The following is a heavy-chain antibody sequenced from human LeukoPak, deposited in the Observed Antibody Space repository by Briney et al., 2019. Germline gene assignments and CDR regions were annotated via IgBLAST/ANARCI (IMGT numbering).Heavy chain of an antibody. CDR1: GFTFSSYE. J-gene: IGHJ6*03. Sequence: PGGSLRLSCAASGFTFSSYEMNWVRQAPGKGLEGVSYISSSGSTIYYADSVKGRFTISRDNAKNSLYLQMNSLRAEDTAVYYCARAGKIYYYYMDVWGKGTTVTVSS. CDR2: ISSSGSTI. CDR3: ARAGKIYYYYMDV. V-gene: IGHV3-48*03. D-gene: IGHD3-10*01.